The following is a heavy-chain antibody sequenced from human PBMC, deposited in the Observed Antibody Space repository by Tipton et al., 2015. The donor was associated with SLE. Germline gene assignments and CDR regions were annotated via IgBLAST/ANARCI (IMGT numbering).Heavy chain of an antibody. D-gene: IGHD2-2*02. J-gene: IGHJ3*02. Sequence: TLSLTCSVAGGSITSNGVHWAWIRRPPGKGLEWIGETTRSGTTKYNPSLKSRVTISVDTSKSQFSLKLTSATAADTAVYYCVRALWLDKDFAVVPPGIRLRAFDIWGQGTMVTVSS. V-gene: IGHV4-61*08. CDR2: TTRSGTT. CDR3: VRALWLDKDFAVVPPGIRLRAFDI. CDR1: GGSITSNGVH.